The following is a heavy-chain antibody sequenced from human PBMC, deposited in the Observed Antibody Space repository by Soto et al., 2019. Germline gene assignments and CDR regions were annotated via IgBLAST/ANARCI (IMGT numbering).Heavy chain of an antibody. CDR3: AHRTGRFLEWLAFDY. CDR1: GFSLSTSGVG. D-gene: IGHD3-3*01. V-gene: IGHV2-5*02. Sequence: QITLKESGPTLVKPTQTLTLTCTFSGFSLSTSGVGVGWIRQPPGKALEWLALIYWDDDKRYSPSLKSRLTITKDTTKNQVVLTMTNMDPVDTATYYCAHRTGRFLEWLAFDYWGQGTLVTVSS. CDR2: IYWDDDK. J-gene: IGHJ4*02.